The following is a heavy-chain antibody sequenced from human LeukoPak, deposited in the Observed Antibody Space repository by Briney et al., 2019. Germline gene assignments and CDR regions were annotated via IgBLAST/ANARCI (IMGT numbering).Heavy chain of an antibody. J-gene: IGHJ4*02. CDR1: GFTFSSYA. CDR2: IGSGT. CDR3: AKVLAYYFDY. V-gene: IGHV3-23*01. Sequence: GGSLRLSCSASGFTFSSYAMSWVRQAPGKGLEWVSAIGSGTYYADSVKGRFTISRDNSKNTLYLQMNSLRAEDTAVYYCAKVLAYYFDYWGQGTLVTVSS.